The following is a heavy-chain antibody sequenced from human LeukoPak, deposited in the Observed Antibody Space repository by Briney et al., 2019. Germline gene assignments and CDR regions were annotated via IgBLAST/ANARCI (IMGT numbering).Heavy chain of an antibody. CDR1: GFTFSSYA. CDR2: ISGSGGST. D-gene: IGHD6-13*01. Sequence: PGGSLRLSCAASGFTFSSYAMSWVRQAPGKGLEWVSAISGSGGSTYYADSVKGRFTISRDNSKNTLYLQMNSLRAEDTAVYYCAKTGTISSWYGWFDPWGQGTLVTVSS. V-gene: IGHV3-23*01. CDR3: AKTGTISSWYGWFDP. J-gene: IGHJ5*02.